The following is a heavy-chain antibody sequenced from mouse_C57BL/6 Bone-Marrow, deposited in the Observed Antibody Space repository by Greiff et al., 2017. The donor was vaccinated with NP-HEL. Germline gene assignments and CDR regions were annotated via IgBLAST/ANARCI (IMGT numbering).Heavy chain of an antibody. V-gene: IGHV1-81*01. CDR2: IYPRSGNT. CDR3: ARREIYYDYWVAY. D-gene: IGHD2-4*01. CDR1: GYTFSSYG. Sequence: QVQLQQSGAELARPGASVKLSCKASGYTFSSYGISWVKQRTGQGLEWIGEIYPRSGNTYYNEKFKGKATLTADKSSSTAYMELRSLTSEDSAGYFCARREIYYDYWVAYWGQGTLVTVSA. J-gene: IGHJ3*01.